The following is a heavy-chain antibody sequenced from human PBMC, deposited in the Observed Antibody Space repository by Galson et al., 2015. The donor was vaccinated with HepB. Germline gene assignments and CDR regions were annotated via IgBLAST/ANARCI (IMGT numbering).Heavy chain of an antibody. CDR1: GYTFTNYG. D-gene: IGHD2-2*01. CDR3: TRAGLQLIFPYQQLSDD. J-gene: IGHJ4*02. V-gene: IGHV1-18*04. CDR2: ISGYNGDT. Sequence: SVKVSCKASGYTFTNYGISWVRQAPGQGLEWMGWISGYNGDTKYTQSLQGRVTLTTDTSTNTAYMELRSLRSDDTAVYYCTRAGLQLIFPYQQLSDDWGQGTLVTVSS.